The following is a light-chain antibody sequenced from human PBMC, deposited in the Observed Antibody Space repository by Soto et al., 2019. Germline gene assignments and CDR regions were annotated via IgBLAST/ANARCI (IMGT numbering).Light chain of an antibody. V-gene: IGLV1-51*01. J-gene: IGLJ2*01. CDR1: SSNIGYNS. CDR2: DNN. Sequence: QSVLTQPPSVSAAPGQKVTISCSGGSSNIGYNSVSWYQHLPGTAPKLVIYDNNKRPSGIPDRFSGSKSGTSATLGITGLQAWGEGDYYCGTWDNGLSGVVFGGGTKLTVL. CDR3: GTWDNGLSGVV.